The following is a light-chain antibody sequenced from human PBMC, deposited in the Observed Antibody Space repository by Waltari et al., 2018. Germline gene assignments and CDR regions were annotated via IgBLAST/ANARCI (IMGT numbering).Light chain of an antibody. V-gene: IGKV3-15*01. CDR3: QQYNNWPLMYT. CDR2: GAS. Sequence: EIVMTQSPATLSVSPGERATRSCRASQSVSSNLAWYQQKPGQAPRLLIYGASTRATGIPDRFSGSVSGTEFTLTISSLQSEDFAVYYCQQYNNWPLMYTFGQGTKLEIK. J-gene: IGKJ2*01. CDR1: QSVSSN.